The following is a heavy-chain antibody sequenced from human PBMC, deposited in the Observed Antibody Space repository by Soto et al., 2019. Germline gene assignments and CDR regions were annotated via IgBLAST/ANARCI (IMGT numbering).Heavy chain of an antibody. CDR1: GYTLTELS. V-gene: IGHV1-24*01. Sequence: GASVKVSCKVSGYTLTELSMHWVRQAPGKGLEWMGGFDPEDGETIYAQKLQGRVTMTADKSTGTAYMELSSLRSEDTAVYYCAITGWGMVRGPVGENNWFDPWGQGTLVTVSS. CDR2: FDPEDGET. D-gene: IGHD3-10*01. CDR3: AITGWGMVRGPVGENNWFDP. J-gene: IGHJ5*02.